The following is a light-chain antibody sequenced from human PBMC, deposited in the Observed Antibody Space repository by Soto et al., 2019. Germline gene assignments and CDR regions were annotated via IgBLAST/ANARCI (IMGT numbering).Light chain of an antibody. CDR1: QDISNY. J-gene: IGKJ4*01. Sequence: DIQMTQSPSSLSASVGDRVTITCQASQDISNYLNWYQQKPVKAPKLLIYDASNLETGVPSRFSGSGSGTDFTFTISSLQPEDIATYDCQQYDNLPLTVGGGNKVEIK. CDR3: QQYDNLPLT. CDR2: DAS. V-gene: IGKV1-33*01.